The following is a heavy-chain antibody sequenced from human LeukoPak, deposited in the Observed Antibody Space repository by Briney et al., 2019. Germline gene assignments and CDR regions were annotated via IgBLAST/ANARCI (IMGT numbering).Heavy chain of an antibody. CDR1: APTPTHHH. D-gene: IGHD3-22*01. CDR3: TRDFYNETGGYYPDH. Sequence: GGSLRLSRPPSAPTPTHHHKDPAHHPPRNAPHSNHPKTNRGRGYSTVFAASVKGRITISKDEPKNSLYPQMNSLKTEDTAVYYCTRDFYNETGGYYPDHWGQGTLVTVSS. V-gene: IGHV3-72*01. CDR2: KTNRGRGYST. J-gene: IGHJ4*02.